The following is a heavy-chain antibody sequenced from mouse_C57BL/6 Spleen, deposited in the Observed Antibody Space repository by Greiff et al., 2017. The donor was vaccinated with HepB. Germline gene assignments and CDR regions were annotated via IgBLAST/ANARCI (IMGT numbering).Heavy chain of an antibody. Sequence: QVQLKQSGAELVKPGASVKISCKASGYAFSSYWMNWVKQRPGKGLEWIGQIYPGDGDTNYNGKFNGKATLTADKSSSTAYMQLSSLTSEDSAVYFCAYYDYDSYYFDYWGQGTTLTVSS. D-gene: IGHD2-4*01. CDR3: AYYDYDSYYFDY. CDR1: GYAFSSYW. CDR2: IYPGDGDT. V-gene: IGHV1-80*01. J-gene: IGHJ2*01.